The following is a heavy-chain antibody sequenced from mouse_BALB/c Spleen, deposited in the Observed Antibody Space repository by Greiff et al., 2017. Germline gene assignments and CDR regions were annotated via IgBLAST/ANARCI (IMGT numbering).Heavy chain of an antibody. V-gene: IGHV2-2*02. Sequence: QVQLKQSGPGLVQPSQSLSITCSVSGFSFTSYCVHWVRQSPGKGLEWLGLICSGGSTDYNAAFISRLSISKDNSKSQVFLKMNGLQANDTAIYYCARALYDGLFAYWGQGTLVTVSA. CDR3: ARALYDGLFAY. J-gene: IGHJ3*01. CDR1: GFSFTSYC. D-gene: IGHD2-3*01. CDR2: ICSGGST.